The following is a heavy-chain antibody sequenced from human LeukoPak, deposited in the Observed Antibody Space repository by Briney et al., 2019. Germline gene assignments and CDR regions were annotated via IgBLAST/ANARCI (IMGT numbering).Heavy chain of an antibody. CDR2: ISSDGSTI. J-gene: IGHJ4*02. V-gene: IGHV3-11*01. D-gene: IGHD6-13*01. CDR3: ATGSVRYSASWYSQEGDY. CDR1: GFTFSDYF. Sequence: PGGSLRLSCAASGFTFSDYFMSWIRQAPGKGLEWVSYISSDGSTIYYADSVKGRFTISRDNAKNSLYLQMNSLRAEDTAVYYCATGSVRYSASWYSQEGDYWGQGTLVTVSS.